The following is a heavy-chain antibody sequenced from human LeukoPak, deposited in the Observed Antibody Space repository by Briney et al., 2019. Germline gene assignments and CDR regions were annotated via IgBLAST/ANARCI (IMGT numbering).Heavy chain of an antibody. CDR2: IRVYNGNT. CDR1: GYTFTSYY. J-gene: IGHJ4*02. CDR3: ARVERDSSGWNLYYFDY. D-gene: IGHD6-19*01. Sequence: ASVKVSCKASGYTFTSYYMHWVRQAPGQGLEWMGWIRVYNGNTNYAQKLQGRVTMTTDTSTSTAYMELRSLRSDDTAVYYCARVERDSSGWNLYYFDYWGQGTLVTVSS. V-gene: IGHV1-18*04.